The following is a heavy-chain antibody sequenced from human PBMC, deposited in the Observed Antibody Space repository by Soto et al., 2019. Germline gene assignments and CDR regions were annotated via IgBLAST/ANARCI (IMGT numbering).Heavy chain of an antibody. J-gene: IGHJ4*02. V-gene: IGHV3-23*01. CDR3: AKDPYYDFWSGYYFDY. Sequence: EVQLLESGGGLVQPGGSLRLSCAASGFTFSSYAMSWVRQAPGKGLEWVSDISGSGGSTYYADSVKGRFTISRDNSKNTLYLQMNSLRAEDTAVYYCAKDPYYDFWSGYYFDYWGQGTLVTVSS. CDR2: ISGSGGST. CDR1: GFTFSSYA. D-gene: IGHD3-3*01.